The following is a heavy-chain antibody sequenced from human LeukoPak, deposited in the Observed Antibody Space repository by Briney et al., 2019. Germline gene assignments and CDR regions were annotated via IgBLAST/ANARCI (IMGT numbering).Heavy chain of an antibody. Sequence: GGSLRLSCAASGFTFNNYAMSWVRQAPGKGLEWVAAISGSGATTYYGDSVKGRFTISRDNSKNTLYLQMNSLRADDTAVYYCAKDRANWGHSGDHWGQGTRVTVSS. D-gene: IGHD7-27*01. J-gene: IGHJ4*02. V-gene: IGHV3-23*01. CDR3: AKDRANWGHSGDH. CDR2: ISGSGATT. CDR1: GFTFNNYA.